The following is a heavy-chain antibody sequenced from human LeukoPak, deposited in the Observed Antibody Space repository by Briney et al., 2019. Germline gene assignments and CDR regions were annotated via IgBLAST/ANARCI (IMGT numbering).Heavy chain of an antibody. D-gene: IGHD6-19*01. J-gene: IGHJ3*01. CDR1: GDSVSSTSAL. CDR3: ARARIAVAGMSAFDV. V-gene: IGHV6-1*01. CDR2: TYYRSKWYS. Sequence: SQTLSLTCAISGDSVSSTSALWNWIRQSPSRGLEWLGRTYYRSKWYSDYALSVKSRITINPDSSKNQFSLQLNSVTPEDTAVYYCARARIAVAGMSAFDVWCQGTKVTVSS.